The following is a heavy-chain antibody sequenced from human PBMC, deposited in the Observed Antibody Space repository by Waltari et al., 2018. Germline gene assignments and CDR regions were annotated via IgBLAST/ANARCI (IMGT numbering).Heavy chain of an antibody. V-gene: IGHV4-59*08. Sequence: QVQLQESGPGLVTPSETLSLTCTVSGDFLSDDPWTWIRQAPGKGLEWIAYLRNTGGTKCTPSLQSRVTVSAVTSKKQFFLRLTSVTAADTAVYYCARLPTKYYDSIGWGFFDQWGQGILVTVSS. CDR1: GDFLSDDP. J-gene: IGHJ4*02. CDR3: ARLPTKYYDSIGWGFFDQ. D-gene: IGHD3-22*01. CDR2: LRNTGGT.